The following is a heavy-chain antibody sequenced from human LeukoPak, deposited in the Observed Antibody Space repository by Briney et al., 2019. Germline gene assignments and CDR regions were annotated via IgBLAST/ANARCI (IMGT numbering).Heavy chain of an antibody. CDR1: GYTFTSYG. CDR2: ISAYNGNT. V-gene: IGHV1-18*01. Sequence: ASVKVSCKASGYTFTSYGISWVRQAPGQGLDWMGWISAYNGNTNYAQKLQGRVTMTTDTSTSTAYMELRSLRSDDTAVYYCARDRPSSSWRPFDLWGRGTLVTVSS. CDR3: ARDRPSSSWRPFDL. J-gene: IGHJ2*01. D-gene: IGHD6-13*01.